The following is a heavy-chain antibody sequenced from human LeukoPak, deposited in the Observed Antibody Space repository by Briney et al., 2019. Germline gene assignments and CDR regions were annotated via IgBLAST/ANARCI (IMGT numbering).Heavy chain of an antibody. CDR1: GNTFTKYY. V-gene: IGHV1-46*01. D-gene: IGHD3-16*01. CDR2: INPSDGAT. CDR3: AREQRAGLSGNLGGLFASYYTYYYMDV. Sequence: ASVKVSCKASGNTFTKYYIHWVRQAPGQGLAWMGMINPSDGATTYAQRFQGRVTMTRDKSTTTVYMDLRSLRSEDTAVYFCAREQRAGLSGNLGGLFASYYTYYYMDVWGRGTTVTVSS. J-gene: IGHJ6*03.